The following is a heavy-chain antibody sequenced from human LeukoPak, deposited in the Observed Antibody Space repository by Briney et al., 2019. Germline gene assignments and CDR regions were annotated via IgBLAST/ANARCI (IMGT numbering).Heavy chain of an antibody. D-gene: IGHD2-15*01. Sequence: GGSLRLSCAASGFIFTIYGMHWVRQAPGKGLEWVAVMYYDGISKYYADSVKGRFTISRDNSNNTLYLQMNSLRVEDTAVYYSARDYYCSGGSCLYFDYWGQGALVTVSS. CDR2: MYYDGISK. V-gene: IGHV3-33*01. CDR1: GFIFTIYG. J-gene: IGHJ4*02. CDR3: ARDYYCSGGSCLYFDY.